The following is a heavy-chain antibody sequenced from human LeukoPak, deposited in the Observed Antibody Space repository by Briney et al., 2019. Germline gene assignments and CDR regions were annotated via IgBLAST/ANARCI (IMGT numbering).Heavy chain of an antibody. V-gene: IGHV4-31*03. D-gene: IGHD3-10*01. CDR2: IYYSGST. Sequence: SQTLSLTCTVSGGSISSGGYYWSWIRRHPGKGLEWIGYIYYSGSTYYNPSLKSRVTISVDTSKYQFSLKLSSVTAADTAVYYCARVFGGFGEENAFDIWGQGTMVTVSS. J-gene: IGHJ3*02. CDR3: ARVFGGFGEENAFDI. CDR1: GGSISSGGYY.